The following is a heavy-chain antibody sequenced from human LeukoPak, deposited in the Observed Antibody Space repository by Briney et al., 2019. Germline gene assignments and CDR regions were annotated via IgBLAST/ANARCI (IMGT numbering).Heavy chain of an antibody. D-gene: IGHD2-21*02. CDR1: GYSFTSYW. V-gene: IGHV5-51*01. Sequence: GESLKISCKGSGYSFTSYWIGWVRQMPGKGLEWMGIIYPGDSDTTYSPSFQGQVTISADKSISTAYLQWSSLKASDTAMYYCARHPEPYCGGGCYSSDAFDIWGQGTMVTVSS. CDR2: IYPGDSDT. CDR3: ARHPEPYCGGGCYSSDAFDI. J-gene: IGHJ3*02.